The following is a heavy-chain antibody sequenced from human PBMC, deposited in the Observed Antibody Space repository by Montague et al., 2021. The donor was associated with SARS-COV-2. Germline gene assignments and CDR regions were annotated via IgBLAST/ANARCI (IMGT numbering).Heavy chain of an antibody. CDR1: GFTFSSYA. V-gene: IGHV3-66*01. CDR2: LFSGGNT. D-gene: IGHD1-1*01. CDR3: AILPGTIVDYFGMDV. Sequence: SLRLSCAASGFTFSSYAMNWVRQAPGKGLEWVSILFSGGNTFYADSVRGRLTISRDNSKNTLYLQMNSLRVDDTAVYSCAILPGTIVDYFGMDVWGKGTTVTVSS. J-gene: IGHJ6*04.